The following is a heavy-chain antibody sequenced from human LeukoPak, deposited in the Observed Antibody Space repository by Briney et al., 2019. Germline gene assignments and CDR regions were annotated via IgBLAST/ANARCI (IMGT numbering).Heavy chain of an antibody. J-gene: IGHJ6*04. D-gene: IGHD3-10*02. CDR1: GFTFSSYS. Sequence: TAGGSLRLSCAASGFTFSSYSMNWVRQAPGKGLEWVSSISSSSSYIYYADSVKGRFTISRDNAKNSLYLQMNSLRAEDTAVYYCAELGITMIGGVWGKGTTVTISS. CDR3: AELGITMIGGV. V-gene: IGHV3-21*01. CDR2: ISSSSSYI.